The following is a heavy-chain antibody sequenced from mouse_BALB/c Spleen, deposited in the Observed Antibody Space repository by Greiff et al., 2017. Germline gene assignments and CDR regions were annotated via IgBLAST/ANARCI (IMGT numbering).Heavy chain of an antibody. V-gene: IGHV5-17*02. J-gene: IGHJ2*01. D-gene: IGHD4-1*01. CDR1: GFTFSSFG. CDR3: ARGGTGYFDY. Sequence: QVVESGGGLVQPGGSRKLSCAASGFTFSSFGMHWVRQAPEKGLEWVAYISSGSSTIYYADTVKGRFTISRDNPKNTLFLQMTSLRSEDTAMYYCARGGTGYFDYWGQGTTLTVSS. CDR2: ISSGSSTI.